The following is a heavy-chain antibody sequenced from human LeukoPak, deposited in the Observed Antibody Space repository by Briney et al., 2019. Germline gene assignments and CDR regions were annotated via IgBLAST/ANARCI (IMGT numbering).Heavy chain of an antibody. CDR2: ISYDGSNK. CDR3: ARGLLRYFDGVGGSDY. V-gene: IGHV3-30-3*01. D-gene: IGHD3-9*01. J-gene: IGHJ4*02. Sequence: GGSLRLSCAASGFTFSSYAMHWVRQAPGKGLEWVAVISYDGSNKYYADSVKGRFTISRDNAKNSLYLQMNSLRAEDTAVYYCARGLLRYFDGVGGSDYWGQGTLVTVSS. CDR1: GFTFSSYA.